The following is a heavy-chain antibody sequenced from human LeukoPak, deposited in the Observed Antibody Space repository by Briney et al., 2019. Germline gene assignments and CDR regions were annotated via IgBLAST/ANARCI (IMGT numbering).Heavy chain of an antibody. J-gene: IGHJ4*02. V-gene: IGHV3-23*01. CDR2: ISGSGGST. Sequence: GSLRLSCAASGFTFDDYAMHWVRQAPGKGLEWVSAISGSGGSTYYADSVKGRFTISRDNSKNTLYLQMNSLGAEDTAVYYCAKPNGPHGLTVFDYWGQGTLVTVSS. CDR1: GFTFDDYA. D-gene: IGHD4-11*01. CDR3: AKPNGPHGLTVFDY.